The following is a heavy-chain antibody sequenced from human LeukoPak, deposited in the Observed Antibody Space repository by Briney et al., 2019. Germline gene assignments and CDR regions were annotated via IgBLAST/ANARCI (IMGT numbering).Heavy chain of an antibody. V-gene: IGHV3-23*01. Sequence: GGSLRLSCTASVFTFSSYGMSWVRQAPGKGLGWVSAISGSDGGTNYADSVKGRFTISRDNSKNTLYLQMNSMRAEDTAVYYCAKGPRALEHSTHFFDYWGQGTLVTVSS. CDR2: ISGSDGGT. CDR3: AKGPRALEHSTHFFDY. J-gene: IGHJ4*02. D-gene: IGHD1/OR15-1a*01. CDR1: VFTFSSYG.